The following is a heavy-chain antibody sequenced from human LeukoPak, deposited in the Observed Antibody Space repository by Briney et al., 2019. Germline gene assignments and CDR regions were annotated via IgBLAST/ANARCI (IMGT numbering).Heavy chain of an antibody. CDR2: ISAYNGNT. CDR3: ARYGDYEGYYYGMDV. Sequence: ASVKVSCKASGYTFTSYGISWVRQAPGQGLEWTGWISAYNGNTNYAQKLQGRVTMTTDTSTSTAYMELRSLRSDDTAVYYCARYGDYEGYYYGMDVWGQGTTVTVSS. J-gene: IGHJ6*02. CDR1: GYTFTSYG. D-gene: IGHD4-17*01. V-gene: IGHV1-18*01.